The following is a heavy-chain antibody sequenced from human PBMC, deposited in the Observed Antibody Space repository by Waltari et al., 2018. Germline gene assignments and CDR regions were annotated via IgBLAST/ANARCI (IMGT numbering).Heavy chain of an antibody. D-gene: IGHD3-3*01. CDR3: ARGDYDFWSGYTDLDY. Sequence: QVQLVQSGAEVKKPGASVKVSCKASGYTFTSYYMHWVRQAPGQGLEWRGIINPSVGSTSYAQKFQGRVTMTRDTSTSTVYMELSSLRSEDTAVYYCARGDYDFWSGYTDLDYWGQGTLVTVSS. V-gene: IGHV1-46*01. CDR1: GYTFTSYY. J-gene: IGHJ4*02. CDR2: INPSVGST.